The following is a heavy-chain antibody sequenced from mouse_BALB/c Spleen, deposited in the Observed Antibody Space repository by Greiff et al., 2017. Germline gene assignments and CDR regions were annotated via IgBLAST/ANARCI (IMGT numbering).Heavy chain of an antibody. CDR2: IDPANGNT. Sequence: VQLQQSGAELVKPGASVKLSCTASGFNIKDTYMHWVKQRPEQGLEWIGRIDPANGNTKYDPKFQGKATITADTSSNTAYLQLSSLTSEDTAVYYCASLGSSYAMDYWGQGTSVTVSS. D-gene: IGHD1-1*01. J-gene: IGHJ4*01. CDR3: ASLGSSYAMDY. CDR1: GFNIKDTY. V-gene: IGHV14-3*02.